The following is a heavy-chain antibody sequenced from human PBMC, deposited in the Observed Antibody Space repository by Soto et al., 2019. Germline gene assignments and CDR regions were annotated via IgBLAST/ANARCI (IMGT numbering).Heavy chain of an antibody. D-gene: IGHD3-16*02. CDR1: GFTVSSNY. V-gene: IGHV3-66*01. J-gene: IGHJ5*02. CDR2: IYSGGST. Sequence: GGSLRLSCAASGFTVSSNYMSWARQAPGKGLEWVSVIYSGGSTYYADSVKGRFTISGDNSKNTLYLQMNSLRAEDTAVYYCARSGDYIWGSYRLTGWFDPWGQGTLVTVSS. CDR3: ARSGDYIWGSYRLTGWFDP.